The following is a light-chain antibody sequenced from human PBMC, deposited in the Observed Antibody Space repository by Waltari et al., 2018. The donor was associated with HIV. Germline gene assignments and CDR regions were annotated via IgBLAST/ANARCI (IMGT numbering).Light chain of an antibody. CDR2: DVS. V-gene: IGLV2-14*01. CDR1: SSDVGDDNY. CDR3: SSYTSSSTRV. J-gene: IGLJ1*01. Sequence: QSALTQPASVSGSPGQSITISCTGTSSDVGDDNYVSWYQQHPGKAPKLIIYDVSNRPSGVSNRFSGSKSGNTASLTISGLQTEDEADYYCSSYTSSSTRVFGTGTKVTVL.